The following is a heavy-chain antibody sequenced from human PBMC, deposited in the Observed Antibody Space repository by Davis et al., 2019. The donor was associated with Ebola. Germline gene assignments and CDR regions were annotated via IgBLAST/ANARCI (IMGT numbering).Heavy chain of an antibody. V-gene: IGHV1-18*01. CDR2: ISACNGNT. CDR1: GYTFTSYG. D-gene: IGHD3-3*01. J-gene: IGHJ5*02. Sequence: ADSVKVSCKASGYTFTSYGISWVRQAPGQGLEWMGWISACNGNTNYAQKLQGRVTMTTDTSTSTAYMELRSLRSDDTAVYYCARGQFTKRKNWFDPWGQGTLVTVSS. CDR3: ARGQFTKRKNWFDP.